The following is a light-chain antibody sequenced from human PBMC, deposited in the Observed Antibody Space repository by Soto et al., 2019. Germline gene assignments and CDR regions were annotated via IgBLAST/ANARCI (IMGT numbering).Light chain of an antibody. Sequence: QSALTQPASVSGSPKQSITISCTGTSSDVGAYEFVSWYQQYPGTVPKLIIYDVSHRPSGVSHRFSGSKSANTASLTISGLQAEDEADYYFASYTIGGTHVFGSGTKVTVL. V-gene: IGLV2-14*01. CDR1: SSDVGAYEF. CDR2: DVS. J-gene: IGLJ1*01. CDR3: ASYTIGGTHV.